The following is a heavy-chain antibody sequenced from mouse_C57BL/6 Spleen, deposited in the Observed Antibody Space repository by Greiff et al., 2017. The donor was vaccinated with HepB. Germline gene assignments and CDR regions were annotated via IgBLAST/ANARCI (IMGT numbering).Heavy chain of an antibody. CDR1: GYTFTSYW. V-gene: IGHV1-69*01. Sequence: VQLQQPGAELVMPGASVKLSCKASGYTFTSYWMHWVKQRPGQGLEWIGEIDPSDSYTNYNQKFKGKSILTVDKSSSTAYMQLSSLTSEDSAVYYCARGTYFDYWGQGTTLTVSS. J-gene: IGHJ2*01. D-gene: IGHD3-3*01. CDR3: ARGTYFDY. CDR2: IDPSDSYT.